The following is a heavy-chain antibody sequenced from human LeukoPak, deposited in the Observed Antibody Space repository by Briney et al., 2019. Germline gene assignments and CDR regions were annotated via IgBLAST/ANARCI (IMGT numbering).Heavy chain of an antibody. D-gene: IGHD2/OR15-2a*01. CDR1: GGSISSHY. V-gene: IGHV4-59*08. Sequence: PSETLSLTCTVSGGSISSHYWGWIRQPPGKGLEWIGYIYYSGNTNYNPSLKSRVTISVDTSKKQFSLNLSSVTAADTAVYYCANVTGPEGGMDVWGQGTTVTVSS. J-gene: IGHJ6*02. CDR3: ANVTGPEGGMDV. CDR2: IYYSGNT.